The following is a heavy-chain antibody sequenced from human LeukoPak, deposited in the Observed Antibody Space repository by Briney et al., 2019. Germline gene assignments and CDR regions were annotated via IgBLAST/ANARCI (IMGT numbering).Heavy chain of an antibody. V-gene: IGHV1-18*01. CDR2: ISAYNGNT. CDR3: ARDLPLVGALDY. D-gene: IGHD1-26*01. J-gene: IGHJ4*02. Sequence: ASVKLSCKPSGYTVTSYGISSVRQAPGQGLEWMGWISAYNGNTNYAQKLQGRVTMTTDTSTSTAYMELRSLRSDDTAVYYCARDLPLVGALDYWGQGTLVTVSS. CDR1: GYTVTSYG.